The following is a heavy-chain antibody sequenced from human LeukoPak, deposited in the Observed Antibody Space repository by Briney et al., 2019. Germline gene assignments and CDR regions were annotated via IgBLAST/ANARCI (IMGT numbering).Heavy chain of an antibody. CDR1: GFTFSSYA. Sequence: GGSLRLSCAASGFTFSSYAMSWVRQAPGKGLEWVSGISGSGASTFYADSVKGRFTISRDNSKSTLYLQMNSLRAEDAAVYYCSRGHPGKLDYWGQGTLVTVSS. D-gene: IGHD2-2*01. V-gene: IGHV3-23*01. CDR3: SRGHPGKLDY. J-gene: IGHJ4*02. CDR2: ISGSGAST.